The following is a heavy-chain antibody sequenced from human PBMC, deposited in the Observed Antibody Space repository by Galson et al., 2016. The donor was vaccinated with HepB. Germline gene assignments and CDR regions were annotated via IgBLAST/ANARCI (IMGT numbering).Heavy chain of an antibody. J-gene: IGHJ4*02. V-gene: IGHV3-30*18. CDR2: ISFDGSKK. Sequence: SLRLSCAASGFTFNNFGMHWVRQAPGKGLEWVALISFDGSKKYYADSVKGRFIISRDNSKRTLFLQMSSLRAEDTAAYYCAKEWGLFFDYLPFDYWGQGTLVAVSS. D-gene: IGHD3/OR15-3a*01. CDR3: AKEWGLFFDYLPFDY. CDR1: GFTFNNFG.